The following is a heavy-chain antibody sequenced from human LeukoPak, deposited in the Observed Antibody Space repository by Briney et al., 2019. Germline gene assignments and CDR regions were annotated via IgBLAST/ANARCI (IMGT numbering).Heavy chain of an antibody. V-gene: IGHV4-39*01. CDR2: IYYSGST. J-gene: IGHJ3*02. CDR1: GGSIGSSSYY. CDR3: ARSLISHWQAFDI. Sequence: SETLSLTCTVSGGSIGSSSYYSGWIRQPPGKGLEWIGSIYYSGSTYYNPSLKSRVTISVDTSKIQFSLKLSSVTAADTAVYYCARSLISHWQAFDIWGQGTMVTVSS. D-gene: IGHD1-1*01.